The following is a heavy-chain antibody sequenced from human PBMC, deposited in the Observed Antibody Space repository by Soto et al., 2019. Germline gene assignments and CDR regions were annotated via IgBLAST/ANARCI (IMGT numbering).Heavy chain of an antibody. J-gene: IGHJ5*02. CDR2: IYWDDDK. CDR3: ARLRWFGCLIPPDH. V-gene: IGHV2-5*02. D-gene: IGHD3-10*01. CDR1: GFSLSTTAVG. Sequence: QITLKESGPPLVKPTQTLTLTCTFSGFSLSTTAVGVGWIRQPPGKALEWLAIIYWDDDKHYSPSLKSRLTITKDTSKNQVVLTMTNMDPVDTATYYCARLRWFGCLIPPDHWGQGTLVTVSS.